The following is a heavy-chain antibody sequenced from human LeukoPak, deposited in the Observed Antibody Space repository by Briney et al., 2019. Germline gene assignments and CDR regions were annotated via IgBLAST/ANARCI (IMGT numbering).Heavy chain of an antibody. Sequence: GESLKISCKGSGYSFTRYWIGWVRQMPGKGLEWMGIIYPGDSDTRYSPSFQGQVTISADKSISTAYLQWSSLKASDTAMYYCARHLISCSSTSCYRYYFDYWGQGTLVTVSS. V-gene: IGHV5-51*01. J-gene: IGHJ4*02. CDR1: GYSFTRYW. CDR3: ARHLISCSSTSCYRYYFDY. D-gene: IGHD2-2*01. CDR2: IYPGDSDT.